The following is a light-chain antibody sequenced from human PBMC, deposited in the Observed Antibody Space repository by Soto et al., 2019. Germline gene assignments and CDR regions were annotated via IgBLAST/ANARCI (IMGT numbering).Light chain of an antibody. J-gene: IGKJ4*01. CDR2: WAS. CDR3: QQYYSSPFT. CDR1: QSVLYSSNNKNY. V-gene: IGKV4-1*01. Sequence: DIVLTQSPDSLAVSLGERATINCKSSQSVLYSSNNKNYLAWYQQRPGQPPKLLISWASTRESGVPDRFSGSASGTAFTLTVSSLRAEDVAVYYCQQYYSSPFTFGGGTKVEIK.